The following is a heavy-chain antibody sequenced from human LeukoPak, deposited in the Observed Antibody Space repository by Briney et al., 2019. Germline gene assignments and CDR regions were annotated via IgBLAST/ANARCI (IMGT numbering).Heavy chain of an antibody. CDR3: ARSLEEYSSSWYGY. CDR1: GGSININTYY. V-gene: IGHV4-39*07. D-gene: IGHD6-13*01. Sequence: SETLSLTCTVSGGSININTYYWGWVRQPPGKGLEWIGSIYYSGSTYYNPSLKSRVTVSVDTSKNQFSLKLSSVTAADTAVYYCARSLEEYSSSWYGYWGQGTLVTVSS. J-gene: IGHJ4*02. CDR2: IYYSGST.